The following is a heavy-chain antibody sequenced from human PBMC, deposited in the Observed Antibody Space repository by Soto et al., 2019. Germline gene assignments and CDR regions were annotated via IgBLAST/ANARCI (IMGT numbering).Heavy chain of an antibody. CDR2: IWHDGSTT. V-gene: IGHV3-33*01. CDR1: GFSFSSYA. D-gene: IGHD5-18*01. CDR3: ARDVETTKANYYYYGMDV. J-gene: IGHJ6*02. Sequence: QEQLVESGGGVVQPWRSLRLSRAASGFSFSSYAMHWVRQAPGKGLEWVALIWHDGSTTSYADSVKGRFTISRDNSKNTHYLQMNNLRAEDTAVYYCARDVETTKANYYYYGMDVWGRGTPVTVSS.